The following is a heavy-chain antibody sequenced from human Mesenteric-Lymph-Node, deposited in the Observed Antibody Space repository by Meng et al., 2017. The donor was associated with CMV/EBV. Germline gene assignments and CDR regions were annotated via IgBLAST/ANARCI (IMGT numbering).Heavy chain of an antibody. CDR2: IKQDGSEK. J-gene: IGHJ4*02. Sequence: GESLKISCAASGFTFSSYWMSWVRQAPGKGLEWVANIKQDGSEKYYVDSVKGRFTISRDNAKNFLYLQMNSLRAEDTALYYCARDRNEIAAANMGLDYWGQGTLVTVSS. CDR1: GFTFSSYW. V-gene: IGHV3-7*03. D-gene: IGHD6-13*01. CDR3: ARDRNEIAAANMGLDY.